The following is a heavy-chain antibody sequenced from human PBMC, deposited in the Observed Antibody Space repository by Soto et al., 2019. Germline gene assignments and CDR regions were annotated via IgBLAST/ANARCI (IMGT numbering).Heavy chain of an antibody. CDR1: GFTFSSYG. J-gene: IGHJ4*02. CDR3: ARVGSSWCFHY. D-gene: IGHD6-13*01. Sequence: QVQLVESGGGVVQPGRSLRLSCAASGFTFSSYGMHWVRQAPGKGLEWVAVIWYDGSNKYYADSVKGRFTISRDNSKNTLYLQMNSLRAEDTAVYYCARVGSSWCFHYWGQGTLVTVSS. V-gene: IGHV3-33*01. CDR2: IWYDGSNK.